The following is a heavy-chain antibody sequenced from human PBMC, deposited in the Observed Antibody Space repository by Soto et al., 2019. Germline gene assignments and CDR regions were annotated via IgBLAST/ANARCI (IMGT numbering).Heavy chain of an antibody. CDR3: AKPFYYSSYWSFDL. CDR1: GFTVSSNY. V-gene: IGHV3-30*18. CDR2: ISYDGSDK. J-gene: IGHJ2*01. Sequence: GGSLRLSCAASGFTVSSNYMSWVRQAPGKGLEWVSIISYDGSDKYYADSVKGRFTISRDNSKNTLYLQMNSLRAEDTAVYYCAKPFYYSSYWSFDLWGRGTLVTVSS. D-gene: IGHD4-4*01.